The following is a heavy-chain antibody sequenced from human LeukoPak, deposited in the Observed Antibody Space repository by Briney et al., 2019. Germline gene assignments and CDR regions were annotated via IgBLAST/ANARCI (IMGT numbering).Heavy chain of an antibody. CDR2: MNPNSGNT. D-gene: IGHD6-13*01. Sequence: ASVTVSFKATGYTFTSYDINWVRQASGQGLAWMGWMNPNSGNTGYAQKFQGRVTMTRNTPISTAYMELSSLRSEDTGVYFCARPASSSWPLYYYYGMDVWGQGTTVTVSS. CDR3: ARPASSSWPLYYYYGMDV. J-gene: IGHJ6*02. V-gene: IGHV1-8*01. CDR1: GYTFTSYD.